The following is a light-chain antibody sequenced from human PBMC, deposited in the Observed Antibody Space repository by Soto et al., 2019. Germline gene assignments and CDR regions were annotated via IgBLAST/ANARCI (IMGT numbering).Light chain of an antibody. CDR1: QSISTW. J-gene: IGKJ1*01. V-gene: IGKV1-5*01. CDR2: DAS. Sequence: DIQVTQSPSTLSASVGDRVTITCRASQSISTWLAWYQQKPGKAPKLLIYDASSLESGVPSRFSGSGSGTEFTLTISTLQPDDFATYYCQQYHNYWTFGQGTKVDIK. CDR3: QQYHNYWT.